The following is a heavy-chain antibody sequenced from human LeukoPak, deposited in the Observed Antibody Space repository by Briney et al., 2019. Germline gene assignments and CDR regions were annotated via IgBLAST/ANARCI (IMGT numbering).Heavy chain of an antibody. CDR2: IIPLFGTA. CDR1: GYTFTGYY. CDR3: AREAGDSSGYRYDY. Sequence: SVKVSCKASGYTFTGYYMHWVRQAPGQGLEWMGGIIPLFGTAKYAQKVQGRVSITADKSTSTAYMELSSLRSEDTAVYYCAREAGDSSGYRYDYWGQGTLVTVSS. J-gene: IGHJ4*02. V-gene: IGHV1-69*06. D-gene: IGHD3-22*01.